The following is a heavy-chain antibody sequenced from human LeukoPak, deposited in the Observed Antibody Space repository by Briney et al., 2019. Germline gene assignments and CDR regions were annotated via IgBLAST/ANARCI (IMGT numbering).Heavy chain of an antibody. J-gene: IGHJ4*02. CDR1: GYSFSYYW. CDR3: ARARRSNSSEGGDLYQSWFFCDV. CDR2: IFPHDSDT. V-gene: IGHV5-51*01. D-gene: IGHD6-6*01. Sequence: GASLKISCQGSGYSFSYYWIAWVRQMPGEGLELLGLIFPHDSDTRHSPSFQGHVTVSADKSINTAYLQWSGLKASDAAMYYCARARRSNSSEGGDLYQSWFFCDVWGQGPHVTVSS.